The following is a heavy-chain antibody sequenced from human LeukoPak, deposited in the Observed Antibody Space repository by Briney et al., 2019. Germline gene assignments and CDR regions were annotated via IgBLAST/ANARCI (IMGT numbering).Heavy chain of an antibody. CDR2: INPNSGGT. D-gene: IGHD2-21*01. CDR3: ARADRLHGGPYLIGP. V-gene: IGHV1-2*02. J-gene: IGHJ5*02. CDR1: GYSFTDYY. Sequence: ASVKVSCKTSGYSFTDYYMHWVRQAPGQGLEWMGWINPNSGGTSSAQKFQGRDTMTRDTSITTVYMEVSWLTSDDTAIYYCARADRLHGGPYLIGPWGQGTLVTVSS.